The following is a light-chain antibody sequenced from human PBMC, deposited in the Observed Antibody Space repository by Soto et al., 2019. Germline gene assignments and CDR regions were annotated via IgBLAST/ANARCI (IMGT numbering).Light chain of an antibody. CDR2: DVT. J-gene: IGLJ1*01. V-gene: IGLV2-11*01. CDR1: RSDVGAYDY. CDR3: CSYADRYTFYV. Sequence: QSVLTQPRSVPGSPGQSVIISCTGSRSDVGAYDYVSWYQQHPGKAPKLIIFDVTKRPSGVPHRFSGSKSGNTASLTISGLQAEDEADYFCCSYADRYTFYVFGSGTKVTVL.